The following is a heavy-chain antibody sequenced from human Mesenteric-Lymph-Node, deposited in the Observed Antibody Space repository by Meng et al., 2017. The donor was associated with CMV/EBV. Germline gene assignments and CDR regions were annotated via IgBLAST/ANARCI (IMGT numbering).Heavy chain of an antibody. V-gene: IGHV3-74*01. J-gene: IGHJ4*02. D-gene: IGHD2-15*01. CDR2: INSEGGSK. CDR3: ARDRGFCSDSSCHGFDY. Sequence: GGSLRLSCAASGFTFSSYWVHWVRQHPGKGLVWVSRINSEGGSKSYADAVKGRLTISRDNAKNTLYLKMSSLRSEDTAVYYCARDRGFCSDSSCHGFDYWGQGALVTVSS. CDR1: GFTFSSYW.